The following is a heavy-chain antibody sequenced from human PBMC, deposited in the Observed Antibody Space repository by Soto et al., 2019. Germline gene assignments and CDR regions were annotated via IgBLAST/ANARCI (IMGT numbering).Heavy chain of an antibody. Sequence: EVQLVESGGGLVEPGGSLRRSCAASGFTFNDAWMTWVRQAPGKGLEWVGRIKTIAGGGTTDYAAPVKGRFTISRDDSKYTVYLQMNSLKIEDTAVYYCTTERCTGTNCYVKNAFDIWGQGTMVTVSS. CDR1: GFTFNDAW. CDR3: TTERCTGTNCYVKNAFDI. J-gene: IGHJ3*02. CDR2: IKTIAGGGTT. D-gene: IGHD2-2*01. V-gene: IGHV3-15*01.